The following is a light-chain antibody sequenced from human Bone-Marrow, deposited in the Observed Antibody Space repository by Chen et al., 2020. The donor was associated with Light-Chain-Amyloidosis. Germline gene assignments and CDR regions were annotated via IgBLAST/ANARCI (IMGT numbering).Light chain of an antibody. Sequence: EIVLTQSPGTLSLSPGEGANLSCRASQTISSNYLTWYQPKFGQAPRLLIYGSSSRATGIPDRLTGSGSGTDFSLTINRLEPEDFAMYYCQQYGTSPLTFGGATKVEIK. V-gene: IGKV3-20*01. J-gene: IGKJ4*01. CDR1: QTISSNY. CDR2: GSS. CDR3: QQYGTSPLT.